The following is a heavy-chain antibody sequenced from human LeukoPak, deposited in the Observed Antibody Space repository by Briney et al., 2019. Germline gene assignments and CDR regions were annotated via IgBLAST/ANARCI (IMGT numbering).Heavy chain of an antibody. CDR2: MNPNSGNT. J-gene: IGHJ6*03. CDR1: GYTFTSYV. V-gene: IGHV1-8*03. CDR3: ARRGTAMGFDYYYYFYMDV. D-gene: IGHD5-18*01. Sequence: GASVKVSCKASGYTFTSYVINWVRQATGQGLEWMGWMNPNSGNTGYAQKFQGRVTITRNTSINTAYMELSSLRSEDTAVYYCARRGTAMGFDYYYYFYMDVWGKGTTVTVSS.